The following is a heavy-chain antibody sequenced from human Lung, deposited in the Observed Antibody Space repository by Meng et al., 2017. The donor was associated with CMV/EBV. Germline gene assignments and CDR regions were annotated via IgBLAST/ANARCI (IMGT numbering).Heavy chain of an antibody. J-gene: IGHJ4*02. CDR3: AKDAARQYYDSSGYYFDY. V-gene: IGHV3-23*01. D-gene: IGHD3-22*01. CDR2: ISGSGNIK. Sequence: GEXXKISCAASGFTFSSYAMSWVRQAPGKGLEWVSAISGSGNIKYYADSVKGRFTISRDNARNSLFLQMNSLRVEDTAVYFCAKDAARQYYDSSGYYFDYWGLGXLVTVSS. CDR1: GFTFSSYA.